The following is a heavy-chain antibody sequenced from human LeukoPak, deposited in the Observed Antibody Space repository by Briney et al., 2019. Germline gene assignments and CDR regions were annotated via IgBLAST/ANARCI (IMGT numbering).Heavy chain of an antibody. CDR2: IYYSGST. D-gene: IGHD2-15*01. Sequence: PSETLSLTCTVSGGSISSGDYYWSWIRQPPGKGLEWVGYIYYSGSTYYNPSLKSRVTISVDTSKNQFSLKLSSVTAADTAVYYCARGWREGGGSCYSSSCLTPRIDYWGQGTLVTVSS. J-gene: IGHJ4*02. CDR1: GGSISSGDYY. V-gene: IGHV4-30-4*01. CDR3: ARGWREGGGSCYSSSCLTPRIDY.